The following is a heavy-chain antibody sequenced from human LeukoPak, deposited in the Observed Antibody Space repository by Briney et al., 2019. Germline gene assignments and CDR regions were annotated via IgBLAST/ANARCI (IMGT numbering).Heavy chain of an antibody. Sequence: GGSLRLSCAASGFTFSSYEMNWVRQAPGKGLEGVSYISSSGSTIYYADSVKGRFTISRDNAKNSLYLQMNSLRAEDTAVYYCARVGDCSSTSCYFYFDYWGQGTLVTVSS. D-gene: IGHD2-2*01. CDR3: ARVGDCSSTSCYFYFDY. V-gene: IGHV3-48*03. CDR2: ISSSGSTI. CDR1: GFTFSSYE. J-gene: IGHJ4*02.